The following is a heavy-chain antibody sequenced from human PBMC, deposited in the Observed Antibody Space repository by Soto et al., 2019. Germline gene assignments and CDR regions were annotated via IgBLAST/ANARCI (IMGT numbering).Heavy chain of an antibody. CDR1: GGTFSSYA. Sequence: SVKVSCKASGGTFSSYAISWVRQAPGQGLEWMGGIIPIFGTANYAQKFQGRVTITADKSTSTAYMELSSLRSEDTAVYYCARVGGSYARNYYYYGMDVWGQGTTVTVSS. V-gene: IGHV1-69*06. CDR3: ARVGGSYARNYYYYGMDV. D-gene: IGHD1-26*01. J-gene: IGHJ6*02. CDR2: IIPIFGTA.